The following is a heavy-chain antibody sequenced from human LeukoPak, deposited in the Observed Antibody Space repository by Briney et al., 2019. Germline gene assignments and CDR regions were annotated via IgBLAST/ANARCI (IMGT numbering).Heavy chain of an antibody. D-gene: IGHD1-26*01. V-gene: IGHV3-13*01. CDR1: GFIFTDYD. J-gene: IGHJ4*02. CDR2: FGIAGDT. Sequence: GGSLRLSCAASGFIFTDYDLHWVRQPPGKGLEWVSVFGIAGDTYYADSVKGRFTIPRDVAKNSLYLQMNNLRAGDTAVYYCVRTNGGTYYDYWGQGTLVTVSS. CDR3: VRTNGGTYYDY.